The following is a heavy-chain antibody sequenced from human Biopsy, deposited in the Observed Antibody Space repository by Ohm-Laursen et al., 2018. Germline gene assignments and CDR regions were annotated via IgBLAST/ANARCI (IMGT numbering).Heavy chain of an antibody. CDR2: IYITGET. V-gene: IGHV4-61*02. CDR1: GGSIRGGEYY. D-gene: IGHD3-10*01. J-gene: IGHJ5*02. CDR3: ARAPPLIRGVVESWFDP. Sequence: SETLSLTCPVSGGSIRGGEYYWTRVPQPARPGLEWVGRIYITGETNYNPSLKSRVTMSVDSSKKQFSLKLKSVTAADTAIYYCARAPPLIRGVVESWFDPWGQGILVTVSS.